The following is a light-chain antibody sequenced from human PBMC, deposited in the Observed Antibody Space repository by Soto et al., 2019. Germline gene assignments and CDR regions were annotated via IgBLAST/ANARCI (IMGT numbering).Light chain of an antibody. CDR1: SSDVGGYNY. Sequence: LTQPASVSGSPGQSITISCTGTSSDVGGYNYVSWYQQHPGKAPKLMIYDVSNRPSGVSNRFSGSKSGNTASLTISGLQAEDEADYYCNSYTSSSTGVFGTGTKVTVL. J-gene: IGLJ1*01. V-gene: IGLV2-14*01. CDR2: DVS. CDR3: NSYTSSSTGV.